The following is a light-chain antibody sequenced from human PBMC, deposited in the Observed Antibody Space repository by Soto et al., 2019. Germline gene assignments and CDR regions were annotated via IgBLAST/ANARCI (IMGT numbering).Light chain of an antibody. V-gene: IGKV1-39*01. CDR1: QSIVTY. Sequence: IQMTQSQSSLSASVGDRVTITCRASQSIVTYLNWYQQKPGKVPHLLIFATSTLQSGVPSRFSGSGFGTDFTLTISSLQPEDFATYYCQQSYNIPRTFGQGTKVDIK. CDR3: QQSYNIPRT. J-gene: IGKJ1*01. CDR2: ATS.